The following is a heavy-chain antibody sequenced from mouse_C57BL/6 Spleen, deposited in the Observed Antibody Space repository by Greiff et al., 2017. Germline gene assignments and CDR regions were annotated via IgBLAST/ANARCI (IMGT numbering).Heavy chain of an antibody. CDR2: IYPSSGST. J-gene: IGHJ2*01. D-gene: IGHD1-1*01. Sequence: QVQLQQPGAELVKPGASVKLSCKASGYTFTSYWMHWVKQRPGQGLEWIGKIYPSSGSTNYNEKFKSKATLTVDKASSTAYMQLSSLTSEDTAVYDCARSILIATIVAVDYWGQGTTLTVSS. CDR1: GYTFTSYW. CDR3: ARSILIATIVAVDY. V-gene: IGHV1-64*01.